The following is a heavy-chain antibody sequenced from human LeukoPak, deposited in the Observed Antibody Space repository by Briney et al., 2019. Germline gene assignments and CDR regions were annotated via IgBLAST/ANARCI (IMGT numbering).Heavy chain of an antibody. CDR3: ATQWLGNTWFDP. Sequence: GSLRLSCAASGFTFSSYSMNWIRQSPGKGLEWIGEINHSGSTNYNPSLKSPVTISVDASKNQFSLKVSSVTAADTAVYYCATQWLGNTWFDPWGQGTLVTVSS. CDR2: INHSGST. J-gene: IGHJ5*02. CDR1: GFTFSSYS. D-gene: IGHD6-19*01. V-gene: IGHV4-34*08.